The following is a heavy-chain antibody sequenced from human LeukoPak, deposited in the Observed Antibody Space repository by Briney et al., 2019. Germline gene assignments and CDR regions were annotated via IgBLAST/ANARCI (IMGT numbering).Heavy chain of an antibody. V-gene: IGHV4-4*02. J-gene: IGHJ4*02. CDR3: VRGGGSEVCDY. D-gene: IGHD5-12*01. CDR2: IYHTGNT. Sequence: SGTLSLTCAVSGDSMSSSNWWSWVRQPSGKGLEWIGEIYHTGNTNYSPSLKGRVTISADKSKNQFSLNVTSVTAADTAVYYCVRGGGSEVCDYWGQGTLVTVSS. CDR1: GDSMSSSNW.